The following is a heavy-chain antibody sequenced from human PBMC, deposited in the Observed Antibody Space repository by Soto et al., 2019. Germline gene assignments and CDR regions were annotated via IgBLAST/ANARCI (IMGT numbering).Heavy chain of an antibody. J-gene: IGHJ4*02. CDR3: ARAYDSSGIAFDY. CDR1: GFTFSSYA. V-gene: IGHV3-30-3*01. Sequence: QVQLVESGGGVVQPGRSLRLSCAASGFTFSSYAMHWVRQAPGKGLEWVAVKSYDGSNKYYADSVKGQFTISRDNSKNTLYLQMNSLRAEDTAVYYCARAYDSSGIAFDYWGQGTLVTVSS. CDR2: KSYDGSNK. D-gene: IGHD3-22*01.